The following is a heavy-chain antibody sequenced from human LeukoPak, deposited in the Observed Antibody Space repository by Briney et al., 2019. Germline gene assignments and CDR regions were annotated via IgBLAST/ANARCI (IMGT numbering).Heavy chain of an antibody. J-gene: IGHJ5*02. Sequence: SVEVSCKASGGTFSSYAISWVRQAPGQGLEWMGRIIPIFGIANYAQKFQGRVTITADKSTSTAYMELSGLRSEDTAVYYCARGGIVVVVAATPRVWFDPWGQGTLVTVSS. CDR2: IIPIFGIA. V-gene: IGHV1-69*04. CDR3: ARGGIVVVVAATPRVWFDP. D-gene: IGHD2-15*01. CDR1: GGTFSSYA.